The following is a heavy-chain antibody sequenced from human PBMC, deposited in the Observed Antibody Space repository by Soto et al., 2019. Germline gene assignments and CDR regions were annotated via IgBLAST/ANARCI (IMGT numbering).Heavy chain of an antibody. CDR3: AIPPPGFWSASNWFDP. CDR2: INPNSGDT. Sequence: ASVKVSCKASGYTFTGYYMHWVRQAPGQGLEWMGWINPNSGDTNYAQNFQGRVTMTKYTSISTAYMELSRLRSDDTAVYYCAIPPPGFWSASNWFDPWGQGTLVTVSS. CDR1: GYTFTGYY. D-gene: IGHD3-3*01. V-gene: IGHV1-2*02. J-gene: IGHJ5*02.